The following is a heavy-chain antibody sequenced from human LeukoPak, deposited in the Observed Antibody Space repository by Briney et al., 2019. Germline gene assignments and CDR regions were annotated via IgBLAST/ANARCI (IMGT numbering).Heavy chain of an antibody. CDR2: ISGSGSGT. Sequence: SGGSLRLSCVASGFTFYNYAMNWVRQAPGKGLEWVSAISGSGSGTDYADSVKGRFTISRDNSKNTVYLQMNSLRAEDTALYYCAKDVRGYNRPVDYWGQGTLVTVSS. CDR3: AKDVRGYNRPVDY. CDR1: GFTFYNYA. J-gene: IGHJ4*02. V-gene: IGHV3-23*01. D-gene: IGHD3-10*02.